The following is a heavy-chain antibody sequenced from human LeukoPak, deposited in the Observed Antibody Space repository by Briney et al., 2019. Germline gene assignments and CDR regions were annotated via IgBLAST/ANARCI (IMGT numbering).Heavy chain of an antibody. CDR3: ARDSRRGYDDFHVLYYYYGMDV. D-gene: IGHD4-17*01. CDR1: GGSSSSYY. V-gene: IGHV4-59*01. J-gene: IGHJ6*02. CDR2: IYYSGSN. Sequence: RASETLSLTCTVSGGSSSSYYWSWLRQGPGQGREWSGYIYYSGSNNYNPSHKSRVTISVDTSKNQFSLKLSSVTAADTAVYYCARDSRRGYDDFHVLYYYYGMDVWGQGTTVTVSS.